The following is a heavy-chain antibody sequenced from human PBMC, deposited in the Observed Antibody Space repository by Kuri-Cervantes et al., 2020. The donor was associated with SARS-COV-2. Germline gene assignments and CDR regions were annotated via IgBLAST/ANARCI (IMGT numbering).Heavy chain of an antibody. CDR2: ISSSSSYI. V-gene: IGHV3-21*01. J-gene: IGHJ4*02. CDR1: GFTFSSYS. Sequence: GGSLRLSSAASGFTFSSYSMNWVRQAPGKGLEWVSSISSSSSYIYYADSVKGRFTISRDNAKNSLYLQMNSLRAEDTAVYYCARAGRWLQSTPFDYWGQGTLVTVSS. CDR3: ARAGRWLQSTPFDY. D-gene: IGHD5-24*01.